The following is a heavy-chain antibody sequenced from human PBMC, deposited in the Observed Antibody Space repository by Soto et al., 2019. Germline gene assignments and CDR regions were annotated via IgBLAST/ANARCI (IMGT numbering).Heavy chain of an antibody. CDR1: GFTFSSYA. CDR2: ISGSGGST. D-gene: IGHD6-19*01. J-gene: IGHJ6*02. Sequence: GGSLRLSCAASGFTFSSYAMSWVRQAPGKGLEWVSAISGSGGSTYYADSVKGRFTISRDNSKNTLYLQMNSLRAEDTAVYYCATREISIAVVTYYYYGMDVWGQGTTVTVSS. CDR3: ATREISIAVVTYYYYGMDV. V-gene: IGHV3-23*01.